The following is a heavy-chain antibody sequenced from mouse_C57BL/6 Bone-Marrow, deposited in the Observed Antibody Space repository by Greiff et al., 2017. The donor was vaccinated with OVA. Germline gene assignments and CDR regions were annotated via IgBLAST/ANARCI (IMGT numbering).Heavy chain of an antibody. CDR3: TTGSY. V-gene: IGHV14-4*01. CDR2: IDPENGDT. J-gene: IGHJ3*01. CDR1: GFNIKDDY. Sequence: EVMLVESGAELVRPGASVKLSCTASGFNIKDDYMHWVKQRPEQGLEWIGWIDPENGDTEYASKFQGKATITADTSSNTAYLQLSSLTSEDTAVYYCTTGSYWGQGTLVTVSA.